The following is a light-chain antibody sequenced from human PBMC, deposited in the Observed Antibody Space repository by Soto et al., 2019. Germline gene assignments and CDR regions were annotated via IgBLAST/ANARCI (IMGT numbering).Light chain of an antibody. J-gene: IGLJ3*02. CDR3: SSYTSINTVL. V-gene: IGLV2-14*01. CDR1: SNDVGGFNY. CDR2: EVS. Sequence: QPASVSGSPGQSITISCTGTSNDVGGFNYVSWYQHHPGKAPKLMIYEVSHRPSGVSNRFSGSRSGNTASLTISGLQAEDEADYYCSSYTSINTVLFGGGTKLTVL.